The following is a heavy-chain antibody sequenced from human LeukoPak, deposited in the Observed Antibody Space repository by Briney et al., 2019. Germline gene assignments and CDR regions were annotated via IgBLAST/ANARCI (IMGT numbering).Heavy chain of an antibody. V-gene: IGHV3-7*01. CDR1: EFTFSSYW. D-gene: IGHD2-21*02. Sequence: GGSLRLSCAASEFTFSSYWMTWVRQAPGKGLEWVANIKQDGSEKYYVVSVKGRFTISRDNAKNSLYLQMNSLRAEDTAVYYCARITTSYCGGDCYPTNYYYYMDVWGRGTTVTVSS. CDR3: ARITTSYCGGDCYPTNYYYYMDV. CDR2: IKQDGSEK. J-gene: IGHJ6*03.